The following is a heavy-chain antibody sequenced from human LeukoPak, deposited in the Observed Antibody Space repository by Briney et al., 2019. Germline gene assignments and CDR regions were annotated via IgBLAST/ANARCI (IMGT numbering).Heavy chain of an antibody. CDR3: ARGEPIVDTWFDS. CDR2: LYTTGST. D-gene: IGHD1-14*01. Sequence: SQTLSLTCTVSGGSMIGDVSYWNWIRQPAGKGLEWIGRLYTTGSTIYNPSLKSRVSISAEMSKNQFSLRLQAVTAADTAVYSCARGEPIVDTWFDSWGQGTLVTVSS. J-gene: IGHJ5*01. V-gene: IGHV4-61*02. CDR1: GGSMIGDVSY.